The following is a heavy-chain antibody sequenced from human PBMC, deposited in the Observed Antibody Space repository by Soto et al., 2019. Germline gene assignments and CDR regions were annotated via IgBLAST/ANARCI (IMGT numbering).Heavy chain of an antibody. J-gene: IGHJ6*02. CDR1: GFTFDNYV. Sequence: EVQLLESGGGLGQPGGSLRLSCAASGFTFDNYVMRWVRQSPGKGLEWVSSITGGGYGTYYADSVKGRFTISRDNFKSTLYLQMNSLRAEDTAVYYCAKKGPIPNDNGMDVWGQGTTVTVSS. CDR3: AKKGPIPNDNGMDV. V-gene: IGHV3-23*01. CDR2: ITGGGYGT. D-gene: IGHD1-1*01.